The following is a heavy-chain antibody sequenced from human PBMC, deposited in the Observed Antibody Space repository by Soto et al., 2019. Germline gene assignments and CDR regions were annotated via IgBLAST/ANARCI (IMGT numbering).Heavy chain of an antibody. Sequence: QVQLVQSGGEVRKPGASVKVSCKASGYTFTSHGISWVRQAPGHGLEWMAWISANNGDTNYAQKLQGRVTVTTDTPTSTAYMELRSLRSEDTAVYFCARMLRGSNIGYSHYMDVLGKWTTVTVSS. V-gene: IGHV1-18*01. CDR1: GYTFTSHG. D-gene: IGHD3-10*01. CDR2: ISANNGDT. J-gene: IGHJ6*03. CDR3: ARMLRGSNIGYSHYMDV.